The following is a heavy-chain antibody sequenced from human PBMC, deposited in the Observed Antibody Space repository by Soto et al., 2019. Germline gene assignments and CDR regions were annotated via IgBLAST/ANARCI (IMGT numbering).Heavy chain of an antibody. D-gene: IGHD6-13*01. V-gene: IGHV1-18*01. CDR1: GYTFTSYG. Sequence: ASVKVSCKASGYTFTSYGISWVRQAPGQGLEWMGWISAYNGNTNYAQKLQGRVTMTTDTSTSTAYMELRSLRSDDTAVYYCARGPAAGSQYYYYGMDVWGQGTTVTVSS. CDR2: ISAYNGNT. J-gene: IGHJ6*02. CDR3: ARGPAAGSQYYYYGMDV.